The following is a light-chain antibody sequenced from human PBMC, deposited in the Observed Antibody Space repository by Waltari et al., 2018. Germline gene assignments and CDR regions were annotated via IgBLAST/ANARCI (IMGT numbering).Light chain of an antibody. Sequence: DIQVTQSPSSLSASAGDRITIACRASQTIHRNLNWYQQKSGKPPTLLIYAASTLHSGGPSRFSGSGAGADFTLTISNLQPEDFATYYCQQTFTNPLTFGGGTKVEIK. CDR3: QQTFTNPLT. J-gene: IGKJ4*01. CDR2: AAS. V-gene: IGKV1-39*01. CDR1: QTIHRN.